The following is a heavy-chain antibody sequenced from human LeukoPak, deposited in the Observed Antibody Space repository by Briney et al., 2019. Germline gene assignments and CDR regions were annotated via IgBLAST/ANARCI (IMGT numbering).Heavy chain of an antibody. V-gene: IGHV1-2*02. Sequence: ASVKVSCKASGYTFTGSYLHWVRQAPRQGLEWMGWIYPDSGGTNYAQKFQGRVTMTRDTSISTTHMELSWLTSDDTAVYYCGREWFDPWGQGTLVTVSS. CDR1: GYTFTGSY. CDR3: GREWFDP. CDR2: IYPDSGGT. J-gene: IGHJ5*02.